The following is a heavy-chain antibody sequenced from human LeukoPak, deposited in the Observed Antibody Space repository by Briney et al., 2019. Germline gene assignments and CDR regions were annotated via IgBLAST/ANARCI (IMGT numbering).Heavy chain of an antibody. CDR1: GFTFSSYG. Sequence: GGSLRLSCAASGFTFSSYGMHWVRQAPGKGLEWVAVISYDGSNKYYADSVKGRFTISRDNSKNTLYLKMNSLRVEDTAVFYCAKDCSGYGSGSYSFDYWGQGTLVTVSS. J-gene: IGHJ4*02. D-gene: IGHD3-10*01. CDR3: AKDCSGYGSGSYSFDY. CDR2: ISYDGSNK. V-gene: IGHV3-30*18.